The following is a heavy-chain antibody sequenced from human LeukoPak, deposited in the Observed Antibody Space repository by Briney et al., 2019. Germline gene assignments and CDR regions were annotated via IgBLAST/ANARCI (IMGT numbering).Heavy chain of an antibody. D-gene: IGHD2-15*01. CDR1: GFTFSSYW. Sequence: GGSLRLSCAASGFTFSSYWMSWVRQAPGKGLEWVATIKQDGNKKNYVDSVKGRFTISRDNAKNSLYLQMNSLRAEVTAVYYCVRGLVGYCSRGPWDGTCFDYWGRGTLVSVSS. J-gene: IGHJ4*02. CDR3: VRGLVGYCSRGPWDGTCFDY. CDR2: IKQDGNKK. V-gene: IGHV3-7*03.